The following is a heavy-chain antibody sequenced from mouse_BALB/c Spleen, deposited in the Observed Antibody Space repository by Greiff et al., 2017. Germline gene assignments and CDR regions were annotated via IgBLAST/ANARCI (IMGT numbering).Heavy chain of an antibody. CDR1: GYTFTSYW. CDR3: ARSDGNYAMDY. D-gene: IGHD2-1*01. CDR2: INPSNGRT. J-gene: IGHJ4*01. V-gene: IGHV1S81*02. Sequence: QVQLKQPGAELVKPGASVKLSCKASGYTFTSYWMHWVKQRPGQGLEWIGEINPSNGRTNYNEKFKSKATLTVDKSSSTAYMQLSSLTSEDSAVYFCARSDGNYAMDYWGQGTSVTVSS.